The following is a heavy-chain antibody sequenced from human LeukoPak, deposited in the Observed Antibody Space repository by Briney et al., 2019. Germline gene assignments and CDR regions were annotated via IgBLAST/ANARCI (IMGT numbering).Heavy chain of an antibody. CDR2: IRHDEANS. Sequence: VGSLRLSCAVSGFNLNSYAMHWVRQAPGKGLKWVAVIRHDEANSFYADSVQGRFTISRDTSKKLLYLQMNSLRVEDTAVYYCAKEYTPSSPLGELDSWGQGTLVTVSS. CDR3: AKEYTPSSPLGELDS. D-gene: IGHD6-6*01. V-gene: IGHV3-30*02. CDR1: GFNLNSYA. J-gene: IGHJ4*02.